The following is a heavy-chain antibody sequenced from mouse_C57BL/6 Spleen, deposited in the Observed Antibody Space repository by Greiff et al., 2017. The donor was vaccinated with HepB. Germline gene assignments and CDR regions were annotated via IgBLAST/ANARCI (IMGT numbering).Heavy chain of an antibody. CDR3: AVPYGSSYGFAY. J-gene: IGHJ3*01. V-gene: IGHV1-26*01. D-gene: IGHD1-1*01. Sequence: EVQLQQSGPELVKPGASVKISCKASGYTFTDYYMNWVKQSHGKSLEWMGDINANNGGTSYNQKFKGKATLTVDKSSSTAYMELRRLTSEDSAVYCCAVPYGSSYGFAYWGQGTLVTVSA. CDR1: GYTFTDYY. CDR2: INANNGGT.